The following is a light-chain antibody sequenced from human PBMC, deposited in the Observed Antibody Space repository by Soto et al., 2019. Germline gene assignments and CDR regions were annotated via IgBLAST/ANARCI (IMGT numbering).Light chain of an antibody. V-gene: IGKV3-20*01. CDR3: HQYGSSPWT. Sequence: EIVLTQSPGTLSLSPGERATLSCRASQRVSSNFLAWYQQKPGQAPRLIIYGASNRAAGIPDRLNGSGSGTDFTLTISRLEPEDCAVYHCHQYGSSPWTFGHGTKVEIK. J-gene: IGKJ1*01. CDR2: GAS. CDR1: QRVSSNF.